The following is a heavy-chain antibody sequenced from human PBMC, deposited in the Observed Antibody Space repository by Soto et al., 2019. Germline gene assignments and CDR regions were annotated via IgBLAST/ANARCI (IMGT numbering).Heavy chain of an antibody. Sequence: ETLSLTCTVSGGSISSYYWSWIRQPPGKGLEWIGYIYYSGSTNYNPSLKSRVTISVDTSKNQFSLKLSSVTAADTAVYYCAIMVYEETARSGGFDYWGQGTLVTVSS. CDR3: AIMVYEETARSGGFDY. V-gene: IGHV4-59*01. J-gene: IGHJ4*02. CDR1: GGSISSYY. CDR2: IYYSGST. D-gene: IGHD2-8*01.